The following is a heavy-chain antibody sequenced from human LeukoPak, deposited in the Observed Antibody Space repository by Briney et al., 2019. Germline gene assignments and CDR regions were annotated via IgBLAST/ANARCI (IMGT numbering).Heavy chain of an antibody. CDR2: IIPILGIA. CDR1: GGTFSSYA. CDR3: ARDLSRAHYYYDSSGYPGNY. D-gene: IGHD3-22*01. V-gene: IGHV1-69*04. Sequence: SVKVSCKASGGTFSSYAISWVRQAPGQGLEWMGRIIPILGIANYAQKFQGRVTITADKSTSTAYMELSSLRSEDTAVYYCARDLSRAHYYYDSSGYPGNYWGQGTLVTVSS. J-gene: IGHJ4*02.